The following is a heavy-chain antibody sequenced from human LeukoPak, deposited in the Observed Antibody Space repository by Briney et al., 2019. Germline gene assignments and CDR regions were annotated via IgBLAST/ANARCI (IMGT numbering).Heavy chain of an antibody. CDR1: GLTFRSYA. J-gene: IGHJ4*02. V-gene: IGHV3-23*01. CDR2: ISGSGGST. D-gene: IGHD2-21*01. Sequence: GGSLRPSCAASGLTFRSYAMNWVRQAPGKGLEWVSAISGSGGSTYYADSVRGRFTISRDNSKNTLYLQMNSLRAEDAAVYYCARAPVTSCRGAYCYPFDYWGQGTLVTVSS. CDR3: ARAPVTSCRGAYCYPFDY.